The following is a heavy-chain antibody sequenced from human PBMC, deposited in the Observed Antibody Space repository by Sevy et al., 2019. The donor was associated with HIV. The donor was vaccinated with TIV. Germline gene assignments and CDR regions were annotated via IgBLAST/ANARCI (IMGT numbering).Heavy chain of an antibody. CDR1: GGSISVYY. J-gene: IGHJ5*02. Sequence: SETLSLTCTVSGGSISVYYWSWIRQPPGKALEYIGDIYYTGSTNYNPSLKSRVTISVDTSKNRLSLKLSSVTAADTAMYYCARAPPVRSGDDSLNWFDPWGQGTLVTVSS. CDR3: ARAPPVRSGDDSLNWFDP. V-gene: IGHV4-59*13. D-gene: IGHD5-12*01. CDR2: IYYTGST.